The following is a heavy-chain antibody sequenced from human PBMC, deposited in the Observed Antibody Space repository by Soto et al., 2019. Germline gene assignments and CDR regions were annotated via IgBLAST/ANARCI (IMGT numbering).Heavy chain of an antibody. Sequence: PGGSLRLSCAASGFTFGGYAMHWVRQAPGKGLEWVAVISYDGSKKYYADFVKGRFTISRDNSKNTLYLQMNSLRAEDTAVYFCVRAIEGPGYSYGHDYYCGLDVWGQGTTVTVPS. CDR3: VRAIEGPGYSYGHDYYCGLDV. D-gene: IGHD5-18*01. J-gene: IGHJ6*02. CDR1: GFTFGGYA. CDR2: ISYDGSKK. V-gene: IGHV3-30-3*01.